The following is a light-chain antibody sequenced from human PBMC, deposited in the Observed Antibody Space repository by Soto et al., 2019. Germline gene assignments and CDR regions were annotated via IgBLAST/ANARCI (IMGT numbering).Light chain of an antibody. J-gene: IGLJ1*01. CDR2: EVT. V-gene: IGLV2-8*01. CDR1: SSDVGGYDY. Sequence: VLTQPPSASGSPGQSVTISCTGTSSDVGGYDYVSWYQQHPGKAPKLMIYEVTIRPSGVSDRFSGSKSGNTASLTVSGLQAEDEADYYCSSYTGGNPSYVFGTGTKVTVL. CDR3: SSYTGGNPSYV.